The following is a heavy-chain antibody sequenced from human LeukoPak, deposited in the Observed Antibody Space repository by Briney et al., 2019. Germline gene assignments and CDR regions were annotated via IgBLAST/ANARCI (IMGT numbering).Heavy chain of an antibody. CDR2: IYHSGST. CDR3: ARRYYDSSGPRFDY. D-gene: IGHD3-22*01. Sequence: PSETLSLICAVSGYSISSGYYWGWIRQPPGKGLEWIGSIYHSGSTYYNPSLKSRVTISVDTSKNQFSLKLSSVTAADTAVYYCARRYYDSSGPRFDYWGQGTLVTVSS. V-gene: IGHV4-38-2*01. CDR1: GYSISSGYY. J-gene: IGHJ4*02.